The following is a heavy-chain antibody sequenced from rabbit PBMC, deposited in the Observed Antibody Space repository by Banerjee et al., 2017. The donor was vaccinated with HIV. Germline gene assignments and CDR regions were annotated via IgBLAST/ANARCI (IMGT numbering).Heavy chain of an antibody. CDR1: GFTFSSSYY. CDR3: ARGSAAMTMVITGFYLGL. CDR2: IYADRSGST. V-gene: IGHV1S45*01. D-gene: IGHD2-1*01. J-gene: IGHJ4*01. Sequence: QEQLVESGGGLVQPEGSLALTCKASGFTFSSSYYMCWVRQAPGKGLEWIGCIYADRSGSTYYANWAKGRFTISRTSSTTVTLEMTSLTAADTATYFCARGSAAMTMVITGFYLGLWGPGTLVTVS.